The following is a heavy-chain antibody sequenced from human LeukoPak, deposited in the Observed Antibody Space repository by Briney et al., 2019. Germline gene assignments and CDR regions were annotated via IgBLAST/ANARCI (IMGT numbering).Heavy chain of an antibody. J-gene: IGHJ4*02. CDR1: GLTFSSYW. CDR2: ISGSGGST. CDR3: AKVSGGSGSYYNLAFDY. D-gene: IGHD3-10*01. V-gene: IGHV3-23*01. Sequence: GGSLRLSCAASGLTFSSYWMNWARQAPGKGLEWVSAISGSGGSTYYADSVKGRFTISRDNSKNTLYLQMNSLRAEDTAVYYCAKVSGGSGSYYNLAFDYWGQGTLVTVSS.